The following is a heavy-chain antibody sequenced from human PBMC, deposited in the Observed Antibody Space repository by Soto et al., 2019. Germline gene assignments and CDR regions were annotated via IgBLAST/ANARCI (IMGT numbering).Heavy chain of an antibody. D-gene: IGHD3-3*01. CDR1: GGSISSSSYY. V-gene: IGHV4-61*05. J-gene: IGHJ4*02. CDR3: ARVGDFWSGYYNYYFDY. CDR2: IYYSGST. Sequence: PSETLSLTCTVSGGSISSSSYYWGWYRQPPGKELEWIGYIYYSGSTNYNPSLKSRVTISVDTSKNQFSLKLSSVTAADTAVYYCARVGDFWSGYYNYYFDYWGQGTLVTVSS.